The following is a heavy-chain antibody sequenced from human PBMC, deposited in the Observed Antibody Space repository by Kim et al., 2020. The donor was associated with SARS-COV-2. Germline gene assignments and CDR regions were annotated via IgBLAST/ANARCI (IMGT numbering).Heavy chain of an antibody. J-gene: IGHJ5*02. V-gene: IGHV1-18*01. D-gene: IGHD3-10*01. CDR3: AREGSGWYYYGSGSYYNGNDNWFDP. CDR2: ISAYNGNT. CDR1: GYTFTSYG. Sequence: ASVKVSCKASGYTFTSYGISWVRQAPGQGLEWMGWISAYNGNTNYAQKLQGRVTMTTDTSTSTAYMELRSLRSDDTAVYYCAREGSGWYYYGSGSYYNGNDNWFDPWGQGTLVTVSS.